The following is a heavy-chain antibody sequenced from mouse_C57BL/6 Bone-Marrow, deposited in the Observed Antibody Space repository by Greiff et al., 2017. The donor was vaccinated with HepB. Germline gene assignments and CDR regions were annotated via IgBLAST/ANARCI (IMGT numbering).Heavy chain of an antibody. CDR3: ASLYDGYSYAMDY. Sequence: VQLQQPGAELVKPGASVKMSCKASGYTFTSYWITWVKQRPGQGLEWIGDIYPGSGSTNYNEKFKSKATLTVDTSSSTADMQRSSLTSEDSAVYYCASLYDGYSYAMDYWGQGTSVTVSS. D-gene: IGHD2-3*01. CDR1: GYTFTSYW. V-gene: IGHV1-55*01. CDR2: IYPGSGST. J-gene: IGHJ4*01.